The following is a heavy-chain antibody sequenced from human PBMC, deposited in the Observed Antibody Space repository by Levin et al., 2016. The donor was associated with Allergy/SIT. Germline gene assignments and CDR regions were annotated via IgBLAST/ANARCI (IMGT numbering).Heavy chain of an antibody. V-gene: IGHV3-23*01. CDR1: GFTSSNYA. D-gene: IGHD3-16*01. CDR2: ISRSGGGT. J-gene: IGHJ3*01. CDR3: ASLVGGDGL. Sequence: ETLSITCAASGFTSSNYAMSWVRQAPGKGLEWVSTISRSGGGTYYADSVKGRFTISRDMSKNTLYIQLNSLRSEDTAVYYCASLVGGDGLWGQGTMVTVSS.